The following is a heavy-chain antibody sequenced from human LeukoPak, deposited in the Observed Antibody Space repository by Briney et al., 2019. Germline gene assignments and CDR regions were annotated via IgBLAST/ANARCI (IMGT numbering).Heavy chain of an antibody. D-gene: IGHD3-22*01. CDR3: ARFSSSYYDSSGADY. CDR2: ISSSSSYI. J-gene: IGHJ4*02. CDR1: GFTFSSYS. Sequence: GGSLRLSCAASGFTFSSYSMNWVRQAPGKGLEWVSSISSSSSYIYYADSVKGRFTISRDNAKNSLYLQMNSLRAEDTAVYYCARFSSSYYDSSGADYWGQGTLVTVSS. V-gene: IGHV3-21*01.